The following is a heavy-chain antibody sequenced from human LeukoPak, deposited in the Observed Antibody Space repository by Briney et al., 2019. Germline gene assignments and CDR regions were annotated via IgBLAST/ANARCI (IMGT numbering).Heavy chain of an antibody. Sequence: PGGSLRLSCVVSGINFADYVMHWVRQPPGKGLEWVSLISADGGSTFSADSVKGRFSISRDNSKNSLYLQMNSLRSEDTAMYYCAKESGKFDYWGEGTLVAVSS. CDR3: AKESGKFDY. CDR1: GINFADYV. J-gene: IGHJ4*02. V-gene: IGHV3-43*02. CDR2: ISADGGST.